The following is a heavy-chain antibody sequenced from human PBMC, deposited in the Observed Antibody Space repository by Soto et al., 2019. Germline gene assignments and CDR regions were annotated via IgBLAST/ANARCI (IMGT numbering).Heavy chain of an antibody. CDR3: ARRKIKAIFGAHDYNGMDV. CDR2: ISGRGGST. J-gene: IGHJ6*02. Sequence: GGSLRLSCAASGFTFSNYAMNWVRQAPGKGLEWVSVISGRGGSTYYADSVEGRFTISRDNSKNTLYLQMNSLRAEDTAVYYCARRKIKAIFGAHDYNGMDVWGQGTTVTVSS. D-gene: IGHD3-3*01. CDR1: GFTFSNYA. V-gene: IGHV3-23*01.